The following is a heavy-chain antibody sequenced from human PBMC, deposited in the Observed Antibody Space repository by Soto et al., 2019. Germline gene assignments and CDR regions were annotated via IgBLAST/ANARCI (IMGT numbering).Heavy chain of an antibody. D-gene: IGHD3-10*01. CDR2: IYYSGST. CDR3: ARQNFDVRGYYGSGSYDAFDI. Sequence: SETLSLTCIVSGGSISSSSDDWGWIRQPPGKGLEWIGSIYYSGSTYYNPSLKSRVTISVDTSKNQFSLKLSSVTAADTAVYYCARQNFDVRGYYGSGSYDAFDIWGQGTMVT. CDR1: GGSISSSSDD. V-gene: IGHV4-39*01. J-gene: IGHJ3*02.